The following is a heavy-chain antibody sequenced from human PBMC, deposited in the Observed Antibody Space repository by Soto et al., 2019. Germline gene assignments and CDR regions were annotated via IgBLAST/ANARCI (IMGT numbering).Heavy chain of an antibody. CDR1: GGSISSYY. V-gene: IGHV4-4*07. D-gene: IGHD1-7*01. Sequence: QVQLQESGPGLVKPSETLSLTCTVSGGSISSYYWSWIRQPAGKGLEWIGRIYTSGSTNYNPSLKSRVTMSVETSKNQFSLKLSSVTAADTAVYYCARESGTTIYYYYYYGMDVWGQGTTVTVSS. CDR2: IYTSGST. CDR3: ARESGTTIYYYYYYGMDV. J-gene: IGHJ6*02.